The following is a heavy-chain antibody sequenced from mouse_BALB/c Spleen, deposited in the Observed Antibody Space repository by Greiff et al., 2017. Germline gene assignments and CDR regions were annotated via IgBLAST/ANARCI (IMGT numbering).Heavy chain of an antibody. D-gene: IGHD2-1*01. CDR3: ARDGNYVRGAMDY. V-gene: IGHV3-2*02. CDR2: ISYSGST. Sequence: EVQLVESGPGLVKPSQSLSLTCTVTGYSITSDYAWNWIRQFPGNKLEWMGYISYSGSTSYNPSLKSRISITRDTSKNQFFLQLNSVTTEDTATYYCARDGNYVRGAMDYWGQGTSVTVSS. CDR1: GYSITSDYA. J-gene: IGHJ4*01.